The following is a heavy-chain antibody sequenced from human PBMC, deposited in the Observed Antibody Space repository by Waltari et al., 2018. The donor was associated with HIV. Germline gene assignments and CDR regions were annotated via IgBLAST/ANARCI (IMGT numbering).Heavy chain of an antibody. CDR2: INPNSGDT. J-gene: IGHJ4*02. CDR1: GYTFTDYY. V-gene: IGHV1-2*06. CDR3: ATIPTNPNPDY. D-gene: IGHD2-8*01. Sequence: QVQLVQSGAEVKKPGASVKVSCKASGYTFTDYYIPWVRQAPGQGLEGMGRINPNSGDTSYAQKFQGRVTMTRDTSISTAYMDLSRLRSDDTAVYYCATIPTNPNPDYWGQGTLVTVSS.